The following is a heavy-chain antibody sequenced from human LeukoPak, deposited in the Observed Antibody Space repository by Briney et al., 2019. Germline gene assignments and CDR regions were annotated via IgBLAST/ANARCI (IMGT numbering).Heavy chain of an antibody. CDR1: GYMFSDYY. V-gene: IGHV1-2*02. D-gene: IGHD5-12*01. J-gene: IGHJ4*02. CDR2: INPNSGGP. Sequence: ASVKVFCKASGYMFSDYYIHWVRQAPGQGLEWMGWINPNSGGPKYAQKFQGRVTMTRDTSTSTAYMELSSLRSDDTAVYYCARGSIWDIALDYWGQGTLVTVSS. CDR3: ARGSIWDIALDY.